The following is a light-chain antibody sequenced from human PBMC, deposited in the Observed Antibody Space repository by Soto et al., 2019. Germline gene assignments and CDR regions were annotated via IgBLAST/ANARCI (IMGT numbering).Light chain of an antibody. CDR1: EIFSSN. V-gene: IGKV3-15*01. CDR2: GVS. J-gene: IGKJ5*01. Sequence: EIVMTQSPVTLSVSPGESVTLSCRASEIFSSNLAWYQQRPGQAPRLLIYGVSTRDTGVPARFSGSASGTEFTLTISGLKSECFGRYFCQKCNDWPRPFGQGTGMEIK. CDR3: QKCNDWPRP.